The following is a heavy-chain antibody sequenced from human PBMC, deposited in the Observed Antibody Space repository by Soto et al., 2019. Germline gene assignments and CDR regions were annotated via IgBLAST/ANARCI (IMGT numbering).Heavy chain of an antibody. CDR2: INDSGVT. D-gene: IGHD6-13*01. Sequence: SETLSLTCAVCGGSFSGYDWTWIRQPPGKGLEWIGEINDSGVTDYNPSLKSRVTISLDTSKNQLSLKLSSVTAADTAVYYCARGRKGLSSRCYVDWGQGTLVAVSS. V-gene: IGHV4-34*01. J-gene: IGHJ4*02. CDR1: GGSFSGYD. CDR3: ARGRKGLSSRCYVD.